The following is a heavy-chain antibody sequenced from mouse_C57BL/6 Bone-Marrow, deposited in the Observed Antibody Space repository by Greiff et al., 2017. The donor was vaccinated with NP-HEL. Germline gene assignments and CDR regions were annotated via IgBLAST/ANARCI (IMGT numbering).Heavy chain of an antibody. CDR3: TRPRPYWYFDV. Sequence: VKLQESGAELVRPGASVTLSCKASGYTFTDYEMHWVKQTPVHGLEWIGAIDPETGGTAYNQKFKGKAILTADKSSSTAYMELRSLTSEDSAVYYCTRPRPYWYFDVWGTGTTVTVSS. V-gene: IGHV1-15*01. CDR1: GYTFTDYE. J-gene: IGHJ1*03. CDR2: IDPETGGT.